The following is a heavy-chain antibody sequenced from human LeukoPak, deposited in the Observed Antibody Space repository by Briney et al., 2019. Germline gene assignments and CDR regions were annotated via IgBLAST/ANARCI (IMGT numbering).Heavy chain of an antibody. D-gene: IGHD2-15*01. Sequence: GGSLRLSCAASGFTFSSYSMNWVRQAPGKGLEWVSSISSSSSYIYYADSVKGRFTISRDNAKNSLYLQMYSLRAEDTAVYYCATVYCSGGSCYSGTLDYWGQGTLVTVSS. CDR3: ATVYCSGGSCYSGTLDY. V-gene: IGHV3-21*01. CDR1: GFTFSSYS. J-gene: IGHJ4*02. CDR2: ISSSSSYI.